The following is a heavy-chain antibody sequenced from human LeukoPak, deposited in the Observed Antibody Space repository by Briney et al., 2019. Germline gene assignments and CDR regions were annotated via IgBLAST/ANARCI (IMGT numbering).Heavy chain of an antibody. CDR2: ISYDGSNK. J-gene: IGHJ4*02. V-gene: IGHV3-30*04. CDR3: ARVPDKVRQWLEDYYFDY. D-gene: IGHD6-19*01. Sequence: GGSLRLSCAASGFTFSSYAMHWVRQAPGKGLEWVAVISYDGSNKYYADSVKGRFTISRDNSKNTLYLQMNGLRAEDTAVYYCARVPDKVRQWLEDYYFDYWGQGTLVTVSS. CDR1: GFTFSSYA.